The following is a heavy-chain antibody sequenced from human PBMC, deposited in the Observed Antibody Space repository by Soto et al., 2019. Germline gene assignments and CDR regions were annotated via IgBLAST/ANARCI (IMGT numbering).Heavy chain of an antibody. Sequence: PSETLSLTCTVSGGSIISSYYWSWIRHPPGKGLEWIGYIYYSGSANYNPSLKSRVTISVDTSKNQFSLKLSSVTAADTAVYYCARHIQKVVVMPNDAFDIWGQGTMVTVSS. CDR3: ARHIQKVVVMPNDAFDI. D-gene: IGHD3-22*01. CDR1: GGSIISSYY. J-gene: IGHJ3*02. V-gene: IGHV4-59*08. CDR2: IYYSGSA.